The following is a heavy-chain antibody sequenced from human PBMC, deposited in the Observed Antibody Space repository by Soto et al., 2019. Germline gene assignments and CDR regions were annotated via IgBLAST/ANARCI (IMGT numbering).Heavy chain of an antibody. CDR1: GGSISSGGYY. J-gene: IGHJ4*02. Sequence: SETLSLTCTVSGGSISSGGYYWSWIRQFPGKGLEWIGYVYYSGNSYSKPSLRSRVSISVDTSKNEFSLRLTSVTDADTALYYCAREHGTKGVIGYWGQGTLVTVSS. CDR3: AREHGTKGVIGY. CDR2: VYYSGNS. V-gene: IGHV4-31*03. D-gene: IGHD1-7*01.